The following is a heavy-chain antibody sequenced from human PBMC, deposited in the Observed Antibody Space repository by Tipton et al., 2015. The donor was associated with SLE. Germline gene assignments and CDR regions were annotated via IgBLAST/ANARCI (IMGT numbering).Heavy chain of an antibody. V-gene: IGHV3-30*04. D-gene: IGHD5-24*01. CDR2: ISYDGINK. Sequence: LSCAASGFTFSDYAMHWVRQSPGKGLEWVALISYDGINKYFADSVKGRFTISRDDSTNTLYLQMNSLRAEDTAVYFCARSLATTVPRFDYWGQGTLVTVSS. CDR3: ARSLATTVPRFDY. CDR1: GFTFSDYA. J-gene: IGHJ4*02.